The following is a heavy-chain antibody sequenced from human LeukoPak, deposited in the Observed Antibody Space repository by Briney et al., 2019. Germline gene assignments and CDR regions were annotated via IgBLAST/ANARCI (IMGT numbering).Heavy chain of an antibody. D-gene: IGHD2-2*01. CDR2: IKSKTDGGTT. Sequence: GGSLRLSCAASGFTFSSYNMNWVRQAPGKGLEWVGRIKSKTDGGTTDYAAPVKGRFTISRDDSKNTLYLQMNSLKTEDTAVYYCTTPVVPAADDAFDIWGQGTMVTVSS. CDR1: GFTFSSYN. CDR3: TTPVVPAADDAFDI. V-gene: IGHV3-15*01. J-gene: IGHJ3*02.